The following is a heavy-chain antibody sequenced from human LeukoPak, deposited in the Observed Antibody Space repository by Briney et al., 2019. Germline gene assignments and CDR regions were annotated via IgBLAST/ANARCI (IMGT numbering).Heavy chain of an antibody. CDR1: GFTLSSYA. CDR2: ISGSGGST. Sequence: GGSPRLSCAASGFTLSSYAMSWVRQAPGKGLEWVSAISGSGGSTCYADSVKGRFTISRHNSKNTLYLQMNSLKTEDTAVYYCARTTYYYDSSAYYFDYWGQGTLVTVSS. J-gene: IGHJ4*02. CDR3: ARTTYYYDSSAYYFDY. V-gene: IGHV3-23*01. D-gene: IGHD3-22*01.